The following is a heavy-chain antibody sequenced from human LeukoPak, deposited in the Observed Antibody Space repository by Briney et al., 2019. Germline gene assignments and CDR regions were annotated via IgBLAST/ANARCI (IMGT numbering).Heavy chain of an antibody. CDR1: GFTFSSYA. D-gene: IGHD3-9*01. V-gene: IGHV3-23*01. CDR2: ISGSGWRT. Sequence: GGSLRLSCAASGFTFSSYAMSGVRQAPGKGGEWVSAISGSGWRTYYADSVKGRFTISRDNSKNPLYLQMNSLRAEDTAVYYCAKDHYDILTGYYFWYDYWGQGTLVTVSS. J-gene: IGHJ5*01. CDR3: AKDHYDILTGYYFWYDY.